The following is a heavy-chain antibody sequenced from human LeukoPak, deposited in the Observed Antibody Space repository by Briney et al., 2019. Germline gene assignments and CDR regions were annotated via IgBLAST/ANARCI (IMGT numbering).Heavy chain of an antibody. D-gene: IGHD2-2*01. V-gene: IGHV4-61*01. Sequence: SETLSLTCTVSGGSVSSGSYYWSWIRQPPGKGLEWIGYIYYSGSTNYNPSLKSRVTISVDTSKNQFSLKLSSVTAADTAVYYCARDVSSFDAFDTWGQGTMVTVSS. CDR3: ARDVSSFDAFDT. CDR2: IYYSGST. CDR1: GGSVSSGSYY. J-gene: IGHJ3*02.